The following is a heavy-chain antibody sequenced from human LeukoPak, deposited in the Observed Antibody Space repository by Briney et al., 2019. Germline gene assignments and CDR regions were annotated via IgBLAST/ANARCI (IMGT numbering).Heavy chain of an antibody. CDR3: ARDLRGGYDTYFDY. CDR1: GGSISSYS. Sequence: SETLSLTCTVSGGSISSYSWTWIRQPPGKGLEWIGYIYYSGSTNFNPSLKSRVTISVDTSKSQFSLKLSSVTAADTAVYYCARDLRGGYDTYFDYWGQGTLVTVSS. J-gene: IGHJ4*02. D-gene: IGHD5-12*01. V-gene: IGHV4-59*12. CDR2: IYYSGST.